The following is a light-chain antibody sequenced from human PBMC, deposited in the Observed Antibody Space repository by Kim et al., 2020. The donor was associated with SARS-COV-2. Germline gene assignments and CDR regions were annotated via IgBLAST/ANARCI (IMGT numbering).Light chain of an antibody. J-gene: IGLJ2*01. V-gene: IGLV3-21*03. CDR1: TIGRRT. Sequence: SYELTQPPSVSVAPGKTATIICGGDTIGRRTVHWYQQKPGQAPVVVIYDNTDRPSGIPERFSGSNSGSTATLTISRAEAGDEADYYCQLWDSGSDHVIFGGGTQLTVL. CDR3: QLWDSGSDHVI. CDR2: DNT.